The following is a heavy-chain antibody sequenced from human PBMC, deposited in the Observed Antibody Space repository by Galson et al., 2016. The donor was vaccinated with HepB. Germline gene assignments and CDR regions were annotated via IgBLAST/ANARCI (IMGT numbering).Heavy chain of an antibody. CDR3: LKDGMLTFGGSIAPRRLYYFDY. V-gene: IGHV3-64D*06. Sequence: KGLEFVSVISDNGGSTYYADSVKGRFTMSRDNTKSTLYLQMSSLRAEDTAVYYCLKDGMLTFGGSIAPRRLYYFDYWGQGTLVTVFS. CDR2: ISDNGGST. J-gene: IGHJ4*02. D-gene: IGHD3-16*01.